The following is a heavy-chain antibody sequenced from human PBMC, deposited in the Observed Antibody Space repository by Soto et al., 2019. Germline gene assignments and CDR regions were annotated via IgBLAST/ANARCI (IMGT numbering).Heavy chain of an antibody. Sequence: SETLSLTCAVYGGSFSGYYWSWIRQPPGKGLEWIGEINHSGSTNYNPSLKSRVTISVDTSKNQFSLKLSSVTAADTAVYYCARVFNSLEGVLVTPDYYYGMDVWGQGTTVTVSS. V-gene: IGHV4-34*01. CDR3: ARVFNSLEGVLVTPDYYYGMDV. CDR1: GGSFSGYY. CDR2: INHSGST. D-gene: IGHD2-15*01. J-gene: IGHJ6*02.